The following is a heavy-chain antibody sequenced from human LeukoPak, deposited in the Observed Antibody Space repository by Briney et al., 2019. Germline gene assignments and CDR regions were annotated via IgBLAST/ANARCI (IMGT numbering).Heavy chain of an antibody. CDR1: GFTFSSYA. V-gene: IGHV3-23*01. J-gene: IGHJ4*02. Sequence: GGSLRLSCAASGFTFSSYAMSWVRQAPGKGLEWVSAISGSGGSTYYADSVKGRFTISRDNSKNTLYLQMNSLRAEDTAVFYCAKDRRPEAVLRYFDWFFGPDFWGQGTLVTVSS. CDR3: AKDRRPEAVLRYFDWFFGPDF. CDR2: ISGSGGST. D-gene: IGHD3-9*01.